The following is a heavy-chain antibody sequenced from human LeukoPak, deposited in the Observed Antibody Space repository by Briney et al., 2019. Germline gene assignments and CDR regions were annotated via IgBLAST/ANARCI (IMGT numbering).Heavy chain of an antibody. V-gene: IGHV1-8*03. D-gene: IGHD2-15*01. CDR1: GYTFTSYG. Sequence: ASVKVSCKASGYTFTSYGISWVRQAPGQGLEWMGWMNPNSGNTGYAQKFQGRVTITRNTSISTAYMELSSLRSEDTAVYYCARGERYCSGGSCFSYYYMDVWGKGTTVTVSS. CDR2: MNPNSGNT. J-gene: IGHJ6*03. CDR3: ARGERYCSGGSCFSYYYMDV.